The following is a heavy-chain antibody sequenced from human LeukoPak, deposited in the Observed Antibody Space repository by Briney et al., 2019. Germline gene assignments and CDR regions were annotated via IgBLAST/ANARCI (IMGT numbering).Heavy chain of an antibody. V-gene: IGHV1-18*04. Sequence: GASVKVSCKASGYAFTDYGIGWVRQAPGHGLEWLGGISRYTGATNYAQNLQARVTMTTDTATSTAYMELRSLTSDDTAMYYCARGWRSLQSNQISPFDSWGLGTLVTVSS. J-gene: IGHJ4*02. CDR1: GYAFTDYG. CDR2: ISRYTGAT. CDR3: ARGWRSLQSNQISPFDS. D-gene: IGHD5-24*01.